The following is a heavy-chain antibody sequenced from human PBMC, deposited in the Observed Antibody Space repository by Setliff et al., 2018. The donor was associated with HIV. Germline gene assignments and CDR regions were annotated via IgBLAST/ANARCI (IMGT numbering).Heavy chain of an antibody. CDR3: VRGVQSPPHYSYYYMDV. CDR2: IVPILGVA. V-gene: IGHV1-69*02. J-gene: IGHJ6*03. Sequence: SVKVSCKASRRTFNSHTINWVRQAPGQGLDWMGRIVPILGVANYAQRFQGKVTITANKSTSTAYMELTSLRFDDTAMYYCVRGVQSPPHYSYYYMDVWGEGIMVTVSS. D-gene: IGHD3-3*01. CDR1: RRTFNSHT.